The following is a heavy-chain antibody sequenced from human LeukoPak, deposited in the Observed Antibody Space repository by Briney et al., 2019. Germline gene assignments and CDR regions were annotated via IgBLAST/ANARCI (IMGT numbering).Heavy chain of an antibody. V-gene: IGHV4-59*01. J-gene: IGHJ4*02. CDR3: ARASRDGYNSFDY. CDR2: IYYSGST. Sequence: SETLSLTCTVSGGSISGYYWSWIRQPPGKGLKWIGYIYYSGSTNYNPSLKSRVTISVDTSKNQFSLKVNSVTAADTAVYYCARASRDGYNSFDYWGQGTLVTVSS. D-gene: IGHD5-24*01. CDR1: GGSISGYY.